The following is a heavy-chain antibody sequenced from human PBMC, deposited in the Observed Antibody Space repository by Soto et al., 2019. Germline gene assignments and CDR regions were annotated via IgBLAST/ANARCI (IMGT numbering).Heavy chain of an antibody. CDR3: AKVTKRAAAGRYEYYKYGMDV. D-gene: IGHD6-13*01. Sequence: PGGSLRLSCAASGFAFSTYAMTWVRQAPGKGLEWVSVISGSGGSSYYADSMKGRFTISRDNSKNTLFLQMNGLRAEDTAVYYCAKVTKRAAAGRYEYYKYGMDVWGQGTTVTVSS. V-gene: IGHV3-23*01. CDR2: ISGSGGSS. J-gene: IGHJ6*02. CDR1: GFAFSTYA.